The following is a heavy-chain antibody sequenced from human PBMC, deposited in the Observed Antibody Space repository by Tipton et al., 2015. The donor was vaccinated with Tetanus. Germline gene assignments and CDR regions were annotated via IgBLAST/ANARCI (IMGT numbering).Heavy chain of an antibody. CDR2: VSYSGRT. CDR3: ARDRRDFAYDSRGFYSPLYYFDN. CDR1: GGSVRSGDYS. V-gene: IGHV4-61*08. D-gene: IGHD3-22*01. Sequence: TLSLTCTVSGGSVRSGDYSWNWIRQPPGKGLEWLAYVSYSGRTNSNYSLKSRITISQDTSKNQFSLRLTSVTAADAAVYFCARDRRDFAYDSRGFYSPLYYFDNWGQGLRVTVSS. J-gene: IGHJ4*02.